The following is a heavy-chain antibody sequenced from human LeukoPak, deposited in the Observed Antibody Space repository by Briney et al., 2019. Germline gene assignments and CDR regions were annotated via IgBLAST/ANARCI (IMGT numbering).Heavy chain of an antibody. V-gene: IGHV3-74*01. J-gene: IGHJ6*02. Sequence: GGSLRLSCAASGFTFSSYWMHWVRQAPGKGLVWVSRINSDGSSTSYADSVKGRFTISRDNAKNTLYLQMNSLRAEDTAVYYCARVLVGYNYYYYGMDVWGQGTTVTVSS. CDR3: ARVLVGYNYYYYGMDV. CDR1: GFTFSSYW. CDR2: INSDGSST. D-gene: IGHD5-24*01.